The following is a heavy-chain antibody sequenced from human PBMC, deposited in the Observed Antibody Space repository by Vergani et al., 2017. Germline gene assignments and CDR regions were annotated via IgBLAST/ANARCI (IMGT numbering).Heavy chain of an antibody. D-gene: IGHD5-18*01. J-gene: IGHJ4*01. CDR3: AEDPATSMGF. CDR2: IGGSVDST. CDR1: GFIFTNYA. Sequence: EVQLLESGGGLGQPGGSLRLSCAASGFIFTNYAMGWVRQAPGKGLEWVSTIGGSVDSTFYADSVKGRFAISRDNSKNTVYRQMNSLRDGDTAVYYCAEDPATSMGFGGQGILVTVSS. V-gene: IGHV3-23*01.